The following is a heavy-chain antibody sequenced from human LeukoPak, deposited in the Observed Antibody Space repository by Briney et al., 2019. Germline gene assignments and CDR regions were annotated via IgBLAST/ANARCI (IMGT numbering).Heavy chain of an antibody. CDR1: GFTFDDYA. Sequence: GGFLRLSCAASGFTFDDYAMHWVRQAPGKGLEWVSGISWNSGSIGYADSVKGRFTISRDNAKNSLYLQMNSLRAEDTALYYCAKGAFWSGYYAYYYYGMDVWGQGTTVTVSS. CDR3: AKGAFWSGYYAYYYYGMDV. CDR2: ISWNSGSI. V-gene: IGHV3-9*01. J-gene: IGHJ6*02. D-gene: IGHD3-3*01.